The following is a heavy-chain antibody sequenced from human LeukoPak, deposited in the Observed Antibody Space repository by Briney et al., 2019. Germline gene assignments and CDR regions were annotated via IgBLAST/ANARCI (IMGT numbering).Heavy chain of an antibody. Sequence: GGSLRLSCAASGFTFSSYGMHWVRQAPGRGLEWVAFIRYDGSNKYYADSVKGRFTISRDNSKNTLYLQMNSLRAEDTAVYYCARLPELPGFGDYWGPGTLVTVSS. CDR3: ARLPELPGFGDY. D-gene: IGHD2-21*01. CDR2: IRYDGSNK. CDR1: GFTFSSYG. V-gene: IGHV3-30*02. J-gene: IGHJ4*02.